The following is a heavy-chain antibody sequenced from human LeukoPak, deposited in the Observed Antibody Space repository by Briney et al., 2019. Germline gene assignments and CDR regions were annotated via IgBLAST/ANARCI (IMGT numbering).Heavy chain of an antibody. CDR1: GFPFSSYA. D-gene: IGHD2-2*01. J-gene: IGHJ4*02. Sequence: PGGSLRLSCAASGFPFSSYAMHWVREAPGKGLGYVSAISSNGGSTSYANSVKGRFTISRDNSKNTLYLQMGSLRAEDMAVYYCARSSIVVVSILDYWGQGTLVTVSS. CDR2: ISSNGGST. CDR3: ARSSIVVVSILDY. V-gene: IGHV3-64*01.